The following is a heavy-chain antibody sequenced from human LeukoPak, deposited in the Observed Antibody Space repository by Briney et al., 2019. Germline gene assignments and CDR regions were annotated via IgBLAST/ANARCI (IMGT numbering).Heavy chain of an antibody. CDR3: AREWGPGSSWYFDF. J-gene: IGHJ4*02. CDR2: INSGDGGT. Sequence: ASVKVSCKASGYTFTSYYMHWVRQAPGQGLEWMGAINSGDGGTTLPQKFQGRVTLTRDTSTSTLYMELSSLRSEDTAIYYCAREWGPGSSWYFDFWGQGTLVTVSS. D-gene: IGHD3-10*01. V-gene: IGHV1-46*01. CDR1: GYTFTSYY.